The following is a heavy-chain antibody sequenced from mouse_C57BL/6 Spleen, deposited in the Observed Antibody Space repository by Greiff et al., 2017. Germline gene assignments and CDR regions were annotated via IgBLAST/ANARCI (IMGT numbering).Heavy chain of an antibody. CDR3: ARTTGTRAGYAY. V-gene: IGHV1-54*01. CDR1: GYAFTNYL. J-gene: IGHJ3*01. CDR2: INPGSGGT. D-gene: IGHD4-1*02. Sequence: QVQLQQSGAELVRPGTSVKVSCTASGYAFTNYLIEWVKQRPGQGLEWIGVINPGSGGTNYNEKFKGKATLTADKSSSTAYMQLSSLTTEDSAVYFCARTTGTRAGYAYWGQGTLVTVSA.